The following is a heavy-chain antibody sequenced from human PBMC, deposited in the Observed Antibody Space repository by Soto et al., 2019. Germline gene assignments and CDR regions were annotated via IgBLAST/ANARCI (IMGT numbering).Heavy chain of an antibody. CDR3: ARGYSSSWYWFDP. CDR2: IYYSGST. CDR1: GGSISSYY. D-gene: IGHD6-13*01. Sequence: PLETLSLTCTVSGGSISSYYWSWIRQPPGKGLEWIGYIYYSGSTNYNPSLKSRVTISVDTSKNQFSLKLSSVTAADTAVYYCARGYSSSWYWFDPWGQGTLVTVSS. J-gene: IGHJ5*02. V-gene: IGHV4-59*01.